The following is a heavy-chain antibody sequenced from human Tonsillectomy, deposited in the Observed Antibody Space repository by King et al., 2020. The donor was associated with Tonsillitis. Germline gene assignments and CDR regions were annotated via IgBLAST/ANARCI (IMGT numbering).Heavy chain of an antibody. CDR2: ISAYNGNT. Sequence: VQLVESGAEVKKPGASVKVSCKASGDTFTSYGITWVRQAPGQGLEWMGWISAYNGNTNFVQNLQGRVTMTTDTSTNTAYMELRSLRSDDTAVHYCATTRQDKLLGFDWFDPWGQGTLVTVSS. CDR3: ATTRQDKLLGFDWFDP. J-gene: IGHJ5*02. D-gene: IGHD2-21*01. V-gene: IGHV1-18*01. CDR1: GDTFTSYG.